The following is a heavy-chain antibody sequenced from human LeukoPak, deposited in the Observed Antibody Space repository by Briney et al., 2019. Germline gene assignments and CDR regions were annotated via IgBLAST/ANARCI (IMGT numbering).Heavy chain of an antibody. CDR1: GGSISSYY. CDR3: ARDCSSTSCYLPDV. CDR2: IYDSGST. Sequence: SQTLSLTCTVSGGSISSYYWSWIRQPPGKGLEWIGYIYDSGSTNYNPSLKSRVTISLDTSKNQFSLKLTSVTAADTAVYYCARDCSSTSCYLPDVWGKGTTVTVSS. V-gene: IGHV4-59*01. D-gene: IGHD2-2*01. J-gene: IGHJ6*04.